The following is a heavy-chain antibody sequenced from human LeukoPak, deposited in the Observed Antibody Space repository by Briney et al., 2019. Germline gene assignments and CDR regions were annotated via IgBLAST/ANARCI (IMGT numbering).Heavy chain of an antibody. CDR3: AKDLDCSSTSCYPDY. CDR1: GFTFSSYA. J-gene: IGHJ4*02. V-gene: IGHV3-23*01. CDR2: ISGSGGST. Sequence: GGSLRLSCAASGFTFSSYAMSWVRQAPGKGLEWVSAISGSGGSTHYADSVKGRFTISRDNSKNTLYLQMNSLRAEDTAVYYCAKDLDCSSTSCYPDYWGQGTLVTVSS. D-gene: IGHD2-2*01.